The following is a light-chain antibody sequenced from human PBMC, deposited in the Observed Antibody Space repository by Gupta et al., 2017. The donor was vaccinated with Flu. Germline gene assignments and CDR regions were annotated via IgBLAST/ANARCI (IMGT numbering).Light chain of an antibody. CDR3: QQSYSNPPYS. CDR2: AAS. Sequence: TITCRASQSISSYLNWYQQKPGKAPKLLIYAASSLQSGVPSRFSGSGSGTDFTLTISSRQPEDFATYYCQQSYSNPPYSFGQGTKLEIK. J-gene: IGKJ2*03. V-gene: IGKV1-39*01. CDR1: QSISSY.